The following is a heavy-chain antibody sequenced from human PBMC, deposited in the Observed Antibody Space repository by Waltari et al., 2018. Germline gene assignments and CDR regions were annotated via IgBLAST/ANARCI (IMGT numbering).Heavy chain of an antibody. CDR1: GYSISSGYY. D-gene: IGHD2-15*01. Sequence: QVQLQESGPGLVKPSETLSLTCTVSGYSISSGYYWGWIRQPPGKGLEWIGSIYHSGSTYYNPSLKSRVTISVDTSKNQFSLKLSSVTAADTAVYYCAREGYCSGGSCYRGYYFDYWGQGTLVTVSS. CDR2: IYHSGST. J-gene: IGHJ4*02. CDR3: AREGYCSGGSCYRGYYFDY. V-gene: IGHV4-38-2*02.